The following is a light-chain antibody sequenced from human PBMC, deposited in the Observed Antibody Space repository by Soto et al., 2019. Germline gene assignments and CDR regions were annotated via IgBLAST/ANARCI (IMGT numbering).Light chain of an antibody. Sequence: QSVLTQPASVSGSPGQSITISCTGSGRDLGAYDYVSWYQQHPGKAPKLLIYGVNNRPSGVSYRFSASKSAFTASLTISGLQAEDEAHYYCSSYTTSYFYVFGPGTKVTVL. V-gene: IGLV2-14*01. J-gene: IGLJ1*01. CDR1: GRDLGAYDY. CDR2: GVN. CDR3: SSYTTSYFYV.